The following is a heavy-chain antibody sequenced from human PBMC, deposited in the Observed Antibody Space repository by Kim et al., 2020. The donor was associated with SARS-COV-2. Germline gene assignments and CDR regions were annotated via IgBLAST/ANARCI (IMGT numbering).Heavy chain of an antibody. CDR1: GFTFSNAW. CDR2: IKSKTDGGTT. J-gene: IGHJ1*01. D-gene: IGHD3-10*01. V-gene: IGHV3-15*01. Sequence: GGSLRLSCAASGFTFSNAWMSWVRQAPGKGLEWVGRIKSKTDGGTTDYAAPVKGRFTISRDDSKNTLYLQMNSLKTEDTAVFYCTTKWFGNKRGPEYFQHWGQGTLVTVSS. CDR3: TTKWFGNKRGPEYFQH.